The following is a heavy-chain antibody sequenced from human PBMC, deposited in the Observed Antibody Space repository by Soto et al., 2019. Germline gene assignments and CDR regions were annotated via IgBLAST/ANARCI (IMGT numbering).Heavy chain of an antibody. D-gene: IGHD2-2*01. CDR2: IRSKAYGGTT. CDR1: GFTFGDYA. Sequence: GGSLRLSCTASGFTFGDYAMSWFRQAPGKGLEWVGFIRSKAYGGTTEYAASVKGRFTSSRKDSKSIAYLQMNSLKTEDTAVYYCTRAAMVGIVVVPAAPGSFDYWGQGTLVTVSS. V-gene: IGHV3-49*03. J-gene: IGHJ4*02. CDR3: TRAAMVGIVVVPAAPGSFDY.